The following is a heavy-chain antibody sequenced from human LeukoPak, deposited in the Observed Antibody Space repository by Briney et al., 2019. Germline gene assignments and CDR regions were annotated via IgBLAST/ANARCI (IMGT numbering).Heavy chain of an antibody. Sequence: GASVNVSFQSSVYSFTGYHMQWVRQAPGQGLKWMGWINPNSGGTTYAKKFQGRVTITRDTSISTAFMELSRLRSDDTAVNYCTRDSGGLATWGQGTRVSVSS. CDR2: INPNSGGT. D-gene: IGHD3-10*01. V-gene: IGHV1-2*02. CDR3: TRDSGGLAT. CDR1: VYSFTGYH. J-gene: IGHJ4*02.